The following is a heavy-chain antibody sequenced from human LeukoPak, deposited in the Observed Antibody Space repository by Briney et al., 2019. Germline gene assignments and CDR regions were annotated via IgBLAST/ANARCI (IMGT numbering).Heavy chain of an antibody. J-gene: IGHJ5*02. D-gene: IGHD3-22*01. Sequence: SETLSLTCAVSGGSISSGGYSWSWIRQPPGKGLEWIAYIYHSGSTFYSPSLKSRVTISLDRSKNQFSLRLSSVTAADTAVYYCARGESSGYNWFDPWGQGTLVTVSS. CDR1: GGSISSGGYS. V-gene: IGHV4-30-2*01. CDR2: IYHSGST. CDR3: ARGESSGYNWFDP.